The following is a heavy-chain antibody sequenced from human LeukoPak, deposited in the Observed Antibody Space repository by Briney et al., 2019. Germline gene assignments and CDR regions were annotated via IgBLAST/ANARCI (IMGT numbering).Heavy chain of an antibody. CDR1: GGSISSYY. CDR3: ARAAAAGTGAFDI. Sequence: SETLSLTCTVSGGSISSYYWSWIRQPPGKGLEWIGYIYYSGSTNYNPSLKSRVTISVDTSKNQFSLKLSSVTAADTAVHYCARAAAAGTGAFDIWGQGTMVTVSS. CDR2: IYYSGST. D-gene: IGHD6-13*01. J-gene: IGHJ3*02. V-gene: IGHV4-59*01.